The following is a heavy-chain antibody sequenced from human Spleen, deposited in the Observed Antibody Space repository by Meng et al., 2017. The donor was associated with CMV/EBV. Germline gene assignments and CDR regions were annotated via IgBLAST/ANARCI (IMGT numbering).Heavy chain of an antibody. CDR2: ITGSGGST. CDR3: ARGRYYYDSSGYLEDAFDI. CDR1: GFTFSSYA. J-gene: IGHJ3*02. D-gene: IGHD3-22*01. V-gene: IGHV3-23*01. Sequence: GGSLRLSCAASGFTFSSYAMSWVRQAPGKGLEWVSAITGSGGSTYYADSVKGRFTISRDNSKNTLYLQMNSLRAGDTAVYYCARGRYYYDSSGYLEDAFDIWGQGTMVTVSS.